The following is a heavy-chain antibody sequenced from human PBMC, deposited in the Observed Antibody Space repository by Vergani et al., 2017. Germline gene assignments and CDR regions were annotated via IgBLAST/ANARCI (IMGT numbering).Heavy chain of an antibody. J-gene: IGHJ6*02. V-gene: IGHV3-11*01. D-gene: IGHD3-22*01. CDR3: AREMRIRLYDSSGYKVYYYGMDV. Sequence: QVQLVESGGGLVKPGGSLRLSCAASGFTFSDYYMSWIRQAPGKGLEWVSYISSSGSTIYYADSVKGRFTISRDNAKNSLYLQMNSLRAEDTAVYYCAREMRIRLYDSSGYKVYYYGMDVWGQGTTVTVSS. CDR2: ISSSGSTI. CDR1: GFTFSDYY.